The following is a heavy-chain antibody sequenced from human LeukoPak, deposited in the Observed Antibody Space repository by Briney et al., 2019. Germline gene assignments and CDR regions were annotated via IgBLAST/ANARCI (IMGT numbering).Heavy chain of an antibody. CDR2: ISYDGSNK. V-gene: IGHV3-30*18. D-gene: IGHD6-19*01. J-gene: IGHJ6*02. CDR3: AKVEGRGWYGEYYYGMDV. Sequence: GGSLRLSCAASGFTDSSYGMHLVRQATGKGLEWVAVISYDGSNKYYADSVKGRFTISRDNSKNTLYLQMNSLRAEDTAVYYCAKVEGRGWYGEYYYGMDVWGQGTTVTVSS. CDR1: GFTDSSYG.